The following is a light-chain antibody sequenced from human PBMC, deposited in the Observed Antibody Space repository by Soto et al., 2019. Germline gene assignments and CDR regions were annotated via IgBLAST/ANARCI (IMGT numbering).Light chain of an antibody. CDR1: QSVTSTY. V-gene: IGKV3-20*01. CDR3: QQYGSSHT. CDR2: GAS. Sequence: ENSLAHAPGTLSLSPGERAPLSSKASQSVTSTYLAWYQQKPGQAPRLLIYGASSRAIGIPDRFSGSVSGSDFILTINRLEPEDFAVYYCQQYGSSHTFGQGTRLEI. J-gene: IGKJ5*01.